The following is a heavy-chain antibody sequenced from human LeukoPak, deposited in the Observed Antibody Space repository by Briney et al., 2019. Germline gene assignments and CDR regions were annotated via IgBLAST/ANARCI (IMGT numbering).Heavy chain of an antibody. CDR1: GGSISSYY. D-gene: IGHD2-2*01. CDR3: ARRATSEWYFDY. V-gene: IGHV4-4*07. Sequence: SETLSLTCTVSGGSISSYYWSWIRQPAGKGLEWIGRIYTSGSTNYNPSLKSRVTMSVDTSKRQFSLKLTSVTAADTAVYYCARRATSEWYFDYWGQGTLVTVSS. J-gene: IGHJ4*02. CDR2: IYTSGST.